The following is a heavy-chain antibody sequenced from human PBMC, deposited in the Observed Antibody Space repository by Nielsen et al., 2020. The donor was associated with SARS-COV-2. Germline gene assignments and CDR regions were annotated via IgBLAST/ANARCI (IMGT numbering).Heavy chain of an antibody. J-gene: IGHJ6*03. CDR2: IYYSGFT. Sequence: SETLSLTCTVSGGSLNSYYWTWIRQSPGKGLEWLAYIYYSGFTNYNPSLKSRATISVDLSKNQFSLKVTSVTAADTAVYYCVRGGNSYGLFFYMDVWDLGTTVTVSS. CDR1: GGSLNSYY. CDR3: VRGGNSYGLFFYMDV. V-gene: IGHV4-59*01. D-gene: IGHD5-18*01.